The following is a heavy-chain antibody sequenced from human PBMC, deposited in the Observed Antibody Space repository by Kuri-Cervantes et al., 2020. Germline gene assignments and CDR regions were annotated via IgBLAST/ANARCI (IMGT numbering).Heavy chain of an antibody. D-gene: IGHD6-19*01. Sequence: GESLKISCAASGFTFSSYSMNWVRQAPGKGLEWVSSISSSSSYIYYADSVKGRFTISRENDKNTLYLQMNSLRVDDTAVYYCSREQVAGNPNDAFDIWGQGTMVTVSS. J-gene: IGHJ3*02. CDR3: SREQVAGNPNDAFDI. V-gene: IGHV3-21*01. CDR1: GFTFSSYS. CDR2: ISSSSSYI.